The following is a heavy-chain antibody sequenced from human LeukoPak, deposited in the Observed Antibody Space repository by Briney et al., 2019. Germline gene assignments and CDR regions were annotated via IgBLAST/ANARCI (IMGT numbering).Heavy chain of an antibody. D-gene: IGHD2-15*01. CDR3: AREPHNKYCSGGSCLYY. CDR1: GYSISCGYY. Sequence: SETLSLTCTLSGYSISCGYYWGWIRQPPGKGLEWIGSIYHSGSTYYNPSLKSRVTISVDTSKNQFSLKLSSVTAADTAVYYCAREPHNKYCSGGSCLYYWGQGTLVTVSS. V-gene: IGHV4-38-2*02. CDR2: IYHSGST. J-gene: IGHJ4*02.